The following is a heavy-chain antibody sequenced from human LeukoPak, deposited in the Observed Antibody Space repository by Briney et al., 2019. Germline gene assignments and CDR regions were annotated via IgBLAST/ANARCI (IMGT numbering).Heavy chain of an antibody. Sequence: GESLKISCKASGYNFTSYWIGWVRQMPGKGLEWMGIGYPGDSDTRYSPSFQGQVTISADKSITTAYLHWSSLKAADTAMYYCASFHISGGYYNGLHYWGQGTLVTVSS. CDR1: GYNFTSYW. CDR2: GYPGDSDT. J-gene: IGHJ4*02. V-gene: IGHV5-51*01. CDR3: ASFHISGGYYNGLHY. D-gene: IGHD3-10*01.